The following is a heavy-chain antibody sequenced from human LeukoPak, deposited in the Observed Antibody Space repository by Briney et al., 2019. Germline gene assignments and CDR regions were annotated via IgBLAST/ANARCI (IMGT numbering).Heavy chain of an antibody. CDR2: IWYDGSNK. V-gene: IGHV3-33*01. J-gene: IGHJ4*02. CDR3: ARERGLSSAFDY. CDR1: GFTFSSYG. Sequence: QPGRSLRLSCAASGFTFSSYGMHWVRQAPGKGLEWVAVIWYDGSNKYYADSVKGRFTISRDNSKNTLYLQMNSLRAEDTAVYYCARERGLSSAFDYWGQGTLVTVSS. D-gene: IGHD6-19*01.